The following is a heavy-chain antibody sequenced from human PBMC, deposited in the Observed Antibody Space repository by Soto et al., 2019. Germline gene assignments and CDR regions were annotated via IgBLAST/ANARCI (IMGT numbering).Heavy chain of an antibody. J-gene: IGHJ4*02. CDR2: IIPIFGTA. CDR1: GGTFSSYA. CDR3: ARGDSGYDYSWGLDD. V-gene: IGHV1-69*13. Sequence: SVKVSCKASGGTFSSYAISWVRQAPGQGLEWMGGIIPIFGTANYAQKFQGRVTITADESTSTAYMELSSLRSEDTAVYYCARGDSGYDYSWGLDDWGQGTRVTVSS. D-gene: IGHD5-12*01.